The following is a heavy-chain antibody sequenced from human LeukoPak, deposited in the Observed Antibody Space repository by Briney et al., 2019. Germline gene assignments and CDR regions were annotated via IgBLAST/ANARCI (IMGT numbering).Heavy chain of an antibody. J-gene: IGHJ3*02. CDR1: GFTFSTYS. CDR2: ISSRSTYK. Sequence: GGSLRLSCAASGFTFSTYSMNWVRQAPGKGLEWVSSISSRSTYKFYANSVKGRFTISRDNAKNSLYLQMNSLRAEDTAVYYCAKIYDSSVGNDAFDIWGQGTMVTVSS. CDR3: AKIYDSSVGNDAFDI. D-gene: IGHD3-22*01. V-gene: IGHV3-21*04.